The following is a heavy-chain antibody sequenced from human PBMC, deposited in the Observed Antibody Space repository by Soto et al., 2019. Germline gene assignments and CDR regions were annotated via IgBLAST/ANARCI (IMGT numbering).Heavy chain of an antibody. V-gene: IGHV1-69*01. CDR1: GGTFSSYA. D-gene: IGHD4-17*01. CDR3: ARSPRMTTVPTGYFDY. CDR2: IIPISGTA. J-gene: IGHJ4*02. Sequence: QVQLVQSGAEVKKPGSSVKVSCKASGGTFSSYAISWVRQAPGQGLEWMGGIIPISGTANYAQKFQGRVTITADESTSTAYMELSSLRSEDTAVYYCARSPRMTTVPTGYFDYWGQGTLVTVSS.